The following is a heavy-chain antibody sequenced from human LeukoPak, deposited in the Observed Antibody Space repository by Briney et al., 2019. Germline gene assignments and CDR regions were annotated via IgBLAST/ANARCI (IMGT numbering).Heavy chain of an antibody. V-gene: IGHV4-4*02. D-gene: IGHD5-12*01. CDR3: ARSAYSGYEPSNFDY. J-gene: IGHJ4*02. Sequence: PSGTLSLTCAVSGGSISSSNWWSWVRQPPGKGLEWIGYIYYSGSTNYNPSLKSRVTISVDTSKNQFSLKLSSVTAADTAVYYCARSAYSGYEPSNFDYWGQGTLVTVSS. CDR2: IYYSGST. CDR1: GGSISSSNW.